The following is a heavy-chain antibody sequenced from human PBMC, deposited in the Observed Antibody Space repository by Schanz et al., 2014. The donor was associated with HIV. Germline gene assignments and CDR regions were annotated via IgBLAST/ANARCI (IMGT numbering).Heavy chain of an antibody. J-gene: IGHJ4*02. D-gene: IGHD3-10*01. Sequence: QVHLQESGPGLVKPSQTLSLNCTVSGGSLDKYYWSWLRQSPGKGLEWIGEINHSGSTNYNPSLKSRVPISVDTSKTHFSLRLTSVTAADTAVYFCARVGQWFGHLDWGQGTLVTVSS. V-gene: IGHV4-34*09. CDR3: ARVGQWFGHLD. CDR2: INHSGST. CDR1: GGSLDKYY.